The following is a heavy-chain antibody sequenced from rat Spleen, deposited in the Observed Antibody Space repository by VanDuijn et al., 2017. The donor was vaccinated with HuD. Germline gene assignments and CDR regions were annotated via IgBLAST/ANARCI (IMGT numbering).Heavy chain of an antibody. CDR2: ISYDGTTA. CDR3: TRGAYFSH. V-gene: IGHV5-22*01. D-gene: IGHD1-7*01. CDR1: GLSFSNYD. J-gene: IGHJ2*01. Sequence: EVQLVESGGGLVQPGRSMKLSCAASGLSFSNYDMAWVRQAPPKGLEWVASISYDGTTAYYPDSVKGRFTLSRDTAKNTLYLQMNSPRSEDTATYYCTRGAYFSHWGQGVMVTVSS.